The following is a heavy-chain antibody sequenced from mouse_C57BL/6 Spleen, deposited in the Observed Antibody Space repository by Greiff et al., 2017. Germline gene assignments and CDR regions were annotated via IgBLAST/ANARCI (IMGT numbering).Heavy chain of an antibody. J-gene: IGHJ3*01. CDR2: ILPGSGST. CDR1: GYTFTGYW. Sequence: QVQLQQSGAELMKPGASVKLSCKATGYTFTGYWLEWVKQRPGHGLEWIGEILPGSGSTNYNEKFKGKATFTADSTSNTAFMQHSGLTTEDATIYYCARYGDLGFAYWGQGTLVTVSA. CDR3: ARYGDLGFAY. D-gene: IGHD1-1*01. V-gene: IGHV1-9*01.